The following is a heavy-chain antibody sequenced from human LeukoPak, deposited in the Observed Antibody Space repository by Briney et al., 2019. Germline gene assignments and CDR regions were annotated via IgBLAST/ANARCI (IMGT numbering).Heavy chain of an antibody. D-gene: IGHD1-14*01. CDR2: IYYSAST. J-gene: IGHJ6*01. CDR3: RALAIISTTDYYYGMDD. Sequence: SETLSLTCTVSGGSISSYYWSWLRQPPGKGLEWFGYIYYSASTNYKPSLKSRVTILVNTSKIQFYLKLISVTAADTAVYYCRALAIISTTDYYYGMDDWGQGTAVTVSS. CDR1: GGSISSYY. V-gene: IGHV4-59*01.